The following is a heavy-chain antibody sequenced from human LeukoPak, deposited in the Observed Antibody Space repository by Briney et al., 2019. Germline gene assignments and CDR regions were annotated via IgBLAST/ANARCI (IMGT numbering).Heavy chain of an antibody. CDR1: GGSVSSSLHS. Sequence: PSETLSLTCTVSGGSVSSSLHSWGWVRQPPEKGLEWIGSIYYSGSTNYNASFNSRVTMSVGRSKDQFSLNLTSVAATDTAVYYCARHFYGDYVFDYWGKGTLVTVTS. V-gene: IGHV4-39*01. CDR2: IYYSGST. D-gene: IGHD4-17*01. CDR3: ARHFYGDYVFDY. J-gene: IGHJ4*02.